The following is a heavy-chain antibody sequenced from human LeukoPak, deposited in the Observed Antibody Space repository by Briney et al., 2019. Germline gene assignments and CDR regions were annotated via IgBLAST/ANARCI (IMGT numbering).Heavy chain of an antibody. Sequence: GGSLRPSCAASGFTFDDYAMHWVRQAPGKGLEWVSGISWNSGSIGYADSVKGRFTISRDNAKNSLYLQVNSLRAEDTALYYCAKDMDYGDYGPLGYFDLWGRGTLVTVSS. CDR3: AKDMDYGDYGPLGYFDL. J-gene: IGHJ2*01. V-gene: IGHV3-9*01. D-gene: IGHD4-17*01. CDR2: ISWNSGSI. CDR1: GFTFDDYA.